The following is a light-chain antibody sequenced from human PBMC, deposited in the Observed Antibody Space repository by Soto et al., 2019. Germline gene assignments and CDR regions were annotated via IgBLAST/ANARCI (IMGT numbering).Light chain of an antibody. CDR3: RVGDSSSDHWV. CDR1: NIGSKT. J-gene: IGLJ3*02. Sequence: SYELTQPHSVSVATAQMARITCGGNNIGSKTVHWYQQKPVQDPVLVIYSDSNRPSGLPERFSGSNPGNTATLTSSRVEGGEAAAYCCRVGDSSSDHWVFGGGTQLTVL. CDR2: SDS. V-gene: IGLV3-12*02.